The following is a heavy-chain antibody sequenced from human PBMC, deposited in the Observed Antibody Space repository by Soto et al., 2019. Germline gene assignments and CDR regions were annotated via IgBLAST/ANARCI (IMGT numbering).Heavy chain of an antibody. J-gene: IGHJ4*02. CDR3: ARDMYYDSRGYGPVDY. CDR2: ISGSSSTI. D-gene: IGHD3-22*01. V-gene: IGHV3-48*02. CDR1: GFTFSSYT. Sequence: EVQLVESGGGLVQPGGSLRLSCAASGFTFSSYTMNWVRQAPGKGLEWVSYISGSSSTIYYADSVKGRFTISRDNAKNSLYLQMNSLRDEDTAVYYCARDMYYDSRGYGPVDYWGQGTLVTVSS.